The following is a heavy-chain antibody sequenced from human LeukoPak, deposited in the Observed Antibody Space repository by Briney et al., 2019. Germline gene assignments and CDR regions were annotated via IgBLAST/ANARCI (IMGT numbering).Heavy chain of an antibody. Sequence: PGGSLRLSCAASGFTFSSYTMSWVRQAPGKGLEWVSGISGSGGSTYYADSVKGRFTISRDNAKNSLYLQMNSLRAEDTAVYYCARGGTRGAAMVKYYYYYGMDVWGQGTTVTVSS. CDR1: GFTFSSYT. V-gene: IGHV3-23*01. J-gene: IGHJ6*02. CDR2: ISGSGGST. CDR3: ARGGTRGAAMVKYYYYYGMDV. D-gene: IGHD5-18*01.